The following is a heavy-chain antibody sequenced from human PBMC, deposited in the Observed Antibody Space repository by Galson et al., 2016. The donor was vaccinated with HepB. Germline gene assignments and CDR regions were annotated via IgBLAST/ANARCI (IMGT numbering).Heavy chain of an antibody. J-gene: IGHJ3*02. CDR1: GFSLSAYY. CDR3: ARDPDTTGPLDI. D-gene: IGHD1-1*01. Sequence: SLRLSCAASGFSLSAYYMTWIRRTPGKGLEWVSYISYSGSDMNYIDSVKGRFTISRDNAKNSLYLHMNSLGAEDTGIYYCARDPDTTGPLDIWGQGTVVIVSS. CDR2: ISYSGSDM. V-gene: IGHV3-11*05.